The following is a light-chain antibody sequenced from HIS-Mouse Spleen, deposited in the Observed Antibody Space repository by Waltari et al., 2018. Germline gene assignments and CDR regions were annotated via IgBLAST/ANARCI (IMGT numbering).Light chain of an antibody. Sequence: QSALTQPASVSGSPGQSITISCTGTSSDVGGYNYVSWYQQHPGKAPKLIIYDVSSRPSGVSNRFSGSKSSNAASLTISGLQAEDEADYYCSSYTSSSTLVFGGGTKLTVL. J-gene: IGLJ2*01. CDR2: DVS. CDR1: SSDVGGYNY. V-gene: IGLV2-14*03. CDR3: SSYTSSSTLV.